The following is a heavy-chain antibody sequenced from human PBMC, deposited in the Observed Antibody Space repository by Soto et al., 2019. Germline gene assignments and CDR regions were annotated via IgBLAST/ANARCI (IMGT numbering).Heavy chain of an antibody. D-gene: IGHD3-3*01. CDR2: MDPNSGST. CDR3: ARERKFDFWRKGLDV. J-gene: IGHJ6*02. Sequence: GASVKVSCKASGYTFTTYDINWVRQAPGQGLEWLGWMDPNSGSTGYAQNFQGRITMTRNISRKTAHMELSSLKSEDTAVYYCARERKFDFWRKGLDVWGQGTTVTVSS. CDR1: GYTFTTYD. V-gene: IGHV1-8*01.